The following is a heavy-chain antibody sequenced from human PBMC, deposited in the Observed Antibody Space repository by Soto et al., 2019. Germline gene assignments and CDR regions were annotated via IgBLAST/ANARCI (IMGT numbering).Heavy chain of an antibody. CDR1: GFPFSSYS. D-gene: IGHD2-15*01. V-gene: IGHV3-21*01. CDR2: ISSSSSYI. J-gene: IGHJ5*02. Sequence: GGSLRLSCAASGFPFSSYSMNWVRQAPGKGLEWVSSISSSSSYIYYADSVKGRFTISRDNAKNSLYLQMNSLRAEDTAVYYCESLAVAATNTWFDPWGQGTLVTVSS. CDR3: ESLAVAATNTWFDP.